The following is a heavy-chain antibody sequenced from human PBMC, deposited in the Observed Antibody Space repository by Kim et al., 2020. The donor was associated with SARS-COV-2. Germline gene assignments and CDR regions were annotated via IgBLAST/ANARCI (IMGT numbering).Heavy chain of an antibody. CDR2: ISSSGSTI. J-gene: IGHJ4*02. CDR3: ARESGVLWLHSQSFFDY. D-gene: IGHD5-12*01. V-gene: IGHV3-48*03. Sequence: GGSLRLSCAASGFTFSSYEMNWVRQAPGKGLEWVSYISSSGSTIYYADSVKGRFTISRDNAKNSLYLQMNSLRAEDTAVYYCARESGVLWLHSQSFFDYWGQGTLVTVSS. CDR1: GFTFSSYE.